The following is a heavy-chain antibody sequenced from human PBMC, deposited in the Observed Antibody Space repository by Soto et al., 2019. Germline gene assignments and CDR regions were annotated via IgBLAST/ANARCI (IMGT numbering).Heavy chain of an antibody. V-gene: IGHV3-23*01. J-gene: IGHJ4*02. CDR3: AKASGWFGEFDY. CDR2: ISGSGGST. D-gene: IGHD3-10*01. CDR1: GFTFSSYA. Sequence: EVQLLESGGGLVQPGGSLRLSCAASGFTFSSYAMSWVRQAPGKGLEWVSAISGSGGSTYYADSVKGLFTISRDNSKNTLYLQMNSLRAEDTAVYYCAKASGWFGEFDYWGQGTLVTVSS.